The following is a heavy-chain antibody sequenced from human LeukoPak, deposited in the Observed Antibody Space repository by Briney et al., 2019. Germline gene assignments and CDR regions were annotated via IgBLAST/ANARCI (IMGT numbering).Heavy chain of an antibody. Sequence: GGSLRLSCAASGFTVSSNYMSWVRQAPGKGLEWVSVIYSGGSTYYADSVKGRFTISRDNSKNTLYLQMNSLRAEDTAVYYCARSDSTYNWFDPWGQGTLVTVSS. CDR1: GFTVSSNY. CDR2: IYSGGST. D-gene: IGHD2-21*02. V-gene: IGHV3-66*01. CDR3: ARSDSTYNWFDP. J-gene: IGHJ5*02.